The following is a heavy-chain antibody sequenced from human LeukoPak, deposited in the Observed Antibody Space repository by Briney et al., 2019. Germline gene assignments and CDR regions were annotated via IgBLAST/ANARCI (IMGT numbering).Heavy chain of an antibody. CDR1: GFTFSSYA. CDR2: ISGSGGSI. V-gene: IGHV3-23*01. J-gene: IGHJ6*02. CDR3: AKGSLRASRHNYYYYGMDV. Sequence: GGSLRLSCAASGFTFSSYAMSWVRQAPGKGLEWVSAISGSGGSIYYADSVKGRFTISRDNSKNTLYLQMNSLRAEDTAVYYCAKGSLRASRHNYYYYGMDVWGQGTTVTVSS. D-gene: IGHD3-16*01.